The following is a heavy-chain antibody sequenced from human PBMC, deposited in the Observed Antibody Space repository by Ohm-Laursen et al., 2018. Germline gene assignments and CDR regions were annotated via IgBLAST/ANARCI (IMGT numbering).Heavy chain of an antibody. CDR2: ISYDGSNK. D-gene: IGHD2-2*01. CDR3: AKSNQLLLYGDLVYFDY. J-gene: IGHJ4*02. Sequence: SLRLSCTASGFTFSSYGMHWVRQAPGKGLEWVAVISYDGSNKYYADSVKGRFTISRDNSKNTLYLQMNSLRAEDTAVYCCAKSNQLLLYGDLVYFDYWGQGTLVTVSS. V-gene: IGHV3-30*18. CDR1: GFTFSSYG.